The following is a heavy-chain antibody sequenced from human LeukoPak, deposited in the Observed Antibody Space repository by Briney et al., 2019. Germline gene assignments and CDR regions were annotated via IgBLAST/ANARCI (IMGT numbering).Heavy chain of an antibody. CDR3: ARAVGSTSVYN. CDR2: IIPILGIA. CDR1: GGTFSSFA. V-gene: IGHV1-69*04. J-gene: IGHJ4*02. Sequence: SVKVSCKASGGTFSSFAISWVRQAPGQGLEWMGRIIPILGIANYAQKFQGRVTITADKSTSTAYMELSSLRSEDSAVYYCARAVGSTSVYNWGQGTLVTVSS. D-gene: IGHD1-26*01.